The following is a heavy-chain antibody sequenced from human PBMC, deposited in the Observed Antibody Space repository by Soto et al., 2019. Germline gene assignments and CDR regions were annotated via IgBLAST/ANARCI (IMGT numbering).Heavy chain of an antibody. V-gene: IGHV4-59*01. CDR1: GGSISSYY. Sequence: SETLSLPCTVSGGSISSYYWSWIRQPPGKGLEWIGYIYYSGSTNYNPSLKSRVTISVDTSKNQFSLKLSSVTAADTAVYYCARTLVFDDFWSGQSVTLDPWGQGTLVTVSS. D-gene: IGHD3-3*01. CDR3: ARTLVFDDFWSGQSVTLDP. J-gene: IGHJ5*02. CDR2: IYYSGST.